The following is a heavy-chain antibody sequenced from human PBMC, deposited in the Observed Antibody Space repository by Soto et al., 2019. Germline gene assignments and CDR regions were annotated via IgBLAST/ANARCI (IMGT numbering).Heavy chain of an antibody. Sequence: GGSLRLSCAASGFTFSSYAMSWVRQAPGKGVEWVLAISGSGGSTYYADSVKGRSTISRDNSKNTLYLQMNSLRAEDTAVYYCAKDWGSRDDFWSGNDPDHGMDVWGQGTTVTVSS. V-gene: IGHV3-23*01. CDR3: AKDWGSRDDFWSGNDPDHGMDV. D-gene: IGHD3-3*01. J-gene: IGHJ6*02. CDR1: GFTFSSYA. CDR2: ISGSGGST.